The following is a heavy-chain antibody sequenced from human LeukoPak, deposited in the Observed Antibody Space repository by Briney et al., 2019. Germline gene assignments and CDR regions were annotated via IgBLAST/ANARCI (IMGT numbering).Heavy chain of an antibody. Sequence: GGSLRLSCAASGFTFSSYSMNWVRQAPGKGLEWVSYISRSSSTIYYADSVKGRFTISRDNAKNSLYLQMNSLRDEDTAVYYCARARPIAAAGTAENWFDPWGQGTLVTASS. D-gene: IGHD6-13*01. CDR2: ISRSSSTI. CDR3: ARARPIAAAGTAENWFDP. V-gene: IGHV3-48*02. CDR1: GFTFSSYS. J-gene: IGHJ5*02.